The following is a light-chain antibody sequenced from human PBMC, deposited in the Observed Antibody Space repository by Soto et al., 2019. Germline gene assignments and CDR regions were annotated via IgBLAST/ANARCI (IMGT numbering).Light chain of an antibody. CDR2: GAS. V-gene: IGKV3-20*01. J-gene: IGKJ1*01. CDR3: QQFGSSRWT. Sequence: VLTQSPDTLSLSPGDRATLSCRASQTVGSDNLVWYQQTPGQAPRLLIYGASSRAPGIPDRFSGIGSGTDFTLTINRLEPEDFVVYFCQQFGSSRWTFGQGTKVEIK. CDR1: QTVGSDN.